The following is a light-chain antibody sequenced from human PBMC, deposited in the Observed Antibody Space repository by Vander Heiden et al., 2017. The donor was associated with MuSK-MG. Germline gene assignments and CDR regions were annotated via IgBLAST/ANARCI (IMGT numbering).Light chain of an antibody. CDR3: QQSDSIPIT. J-gene: IGKJ5*01. Sequence: DIQMTQSPSSLSASVGDRVTITCRASQSISSYLSWYHQKPGKAPKLLIYAASSLQSGVPSRFSGSGSGTDFTLTISRLQPEDFATYYCQQSDSIPITFGQGTRLEIK. CDR2: AAS. V-gene: IGKV1-39*01. CDR1: QSISSY.